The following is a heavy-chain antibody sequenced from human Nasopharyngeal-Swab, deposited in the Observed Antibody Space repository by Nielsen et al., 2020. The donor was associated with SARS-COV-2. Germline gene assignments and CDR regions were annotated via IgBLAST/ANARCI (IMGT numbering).Heavy chain of an antibody. CDR1: GGSISSSSYY. CDR3: VGSSWYWDYYYYYGMDV. Sequence: ESLKIPCTVSGGSISSSSYYWGWIRQPPGKGLEWIGSIYYSGSTYYNPSLKSRVTISVDTSKNQFSLKLSSVTAADTAVYYCVGSSWYWDYYYYYGMDVWGQGTTVTVSS. D-gene: IGHD6-13*01. J-gene: IGHJ6*02. CDR2: IYYSGST. V-gene: IGHV4-39*07.